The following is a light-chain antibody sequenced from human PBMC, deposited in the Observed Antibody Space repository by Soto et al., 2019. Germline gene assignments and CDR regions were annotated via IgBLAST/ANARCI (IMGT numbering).Light chain of an antibody. CDR1: SSDVGGYNY. Sequence: QSALTQPASVSGSPGQSITISCTGTSSDVGGYNYVSWYQQHPGKAPKLMIYDVSNRPSGVSNRFSGSKSGNTASLTISGLQAEDEADYYCCSYAGSSLYVFGTGTKLTVL. V-gene: IGLV2-14*01. CDR2: DVS. J-gene: IGLJ1*01. CDR3: CSYAGSSLYV.